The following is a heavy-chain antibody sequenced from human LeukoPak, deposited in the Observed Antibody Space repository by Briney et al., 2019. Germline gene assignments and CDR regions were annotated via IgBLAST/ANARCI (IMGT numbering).Heavy chain of an antibody. V-gene: IGHV3-7*03. Sequence: PGGSLRLSCAASGFTFRNYWMSWVRQAPGKGLEWVANIKQDGSEKYYVDSVKGRFTISRDNAKNSLYLQMNSLRAEDMALYYCAKDKTRELSRGAFDIWGQGTMVTVSS. D-gene: IGHD1-26*01. CDR3: AKDKTRELSRGAFDI. CDR1: GFTFRNYW. J-gene: IGHJ3*02. CDR2: IKQDGSEK.